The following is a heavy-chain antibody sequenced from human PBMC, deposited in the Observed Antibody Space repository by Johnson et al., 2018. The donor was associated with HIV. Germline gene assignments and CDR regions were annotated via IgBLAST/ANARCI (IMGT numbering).Heavy chain of an antibody. CDR1: GFTFSSYA. CDR3: ARADRWDQGAFDI. D-gene: IGHD1-26*01. J-gene: IGHJ3*02. Sequence: VQLVESGGGLVQPGGSLRLSCAASGFTFSSYAMSWVRQAPGKGLEWVSSITGSGGSTYYADSVKGRCTISRDNSKNTLYLEMNSMRAGDTAVYYCARADRWDQGAFDIWGQGTMVTVSS. V-gene: IGHV3-23*04. CDR2: ITGSGGST.